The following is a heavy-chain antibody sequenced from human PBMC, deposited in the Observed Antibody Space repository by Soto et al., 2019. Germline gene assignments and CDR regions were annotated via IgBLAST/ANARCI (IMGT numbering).Heavy chain of an antibody. CDR3: AKDPSDYDFWSGYDAFDI. Sequence: GGSLRLSCAASGFTFSSYAMSWVRQAPGKGLEWVSAISGSGGSTYYADSVKGRFTISRDNSKNTLYLQMNSLRAEDTDVYYCAKDPSDYDFWSGYDAFDIWGQGTMVTVSS. D-gene: IGHD3-3*01. CDR2: ISGSGGST. CDR1: GFTFSSYA. V-gene: IGHV3-23*01. J-gene: IGHJ3*02.